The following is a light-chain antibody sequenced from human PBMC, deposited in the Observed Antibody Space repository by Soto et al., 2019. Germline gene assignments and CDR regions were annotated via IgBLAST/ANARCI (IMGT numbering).Light chain of an antibody. CDR1: SSDVGGYNY. J-gene: IGLJ1*01. V-gene: IGLV2-8*01. Sequence: QSALTQPPSASGSPGLSVTISCTGTSSDVGGYNYVSWYQQEPGKAPKLMIYEVTKRPSGIPDRFSGSKSGNTASLTVSGLQAEDEADYYCSSHTGSSNFYVFGTGTKVTVL. CDR3: SSHTGSSNFYV. CDR2: EVT.